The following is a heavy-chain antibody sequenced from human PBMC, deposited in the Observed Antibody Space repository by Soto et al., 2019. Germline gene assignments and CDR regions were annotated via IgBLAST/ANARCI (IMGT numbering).Heavy chain of an antibody. D-gene: IGHD6-13*01. CDR3: ARDLSGIAAAARFDY. CDR1: GYTFTSYA. V-gene: IGHV1-3*01. J-gene: IGHJ4*02. Sequence: ASVKVSCKASGYTFTSYAMHWVRQAPGQRLEWMGWINAGNGNTKYSQKFQGRVTITRDTSASTAYMELSSLRSEDTAVYYCARDLSGIAAAARFDYWGQGTLVTSPQ. CDR2: INAGNGNT.